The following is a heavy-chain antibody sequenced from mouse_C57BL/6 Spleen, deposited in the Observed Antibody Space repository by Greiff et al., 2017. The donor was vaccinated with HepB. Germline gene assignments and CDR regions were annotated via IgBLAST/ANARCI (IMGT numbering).Heavy chain of an antibody. J-gene: IGHJ3*01. D-gene: IGHD2-4*01. CDR3: ARRLRGAWFAY. Sequence: QVQLKESGPELVKPGASVKLSCKASGYTFTSYDINWVKQRPGQGLEWIGWIYPRDGSTKYNEKFKGKATLTVDTSSSTAYMELHSLTSEDSAVYFCARRLRGAWFAYWGQGTLVTVSA. V-gene: IGHV1-85*01. CDR2: IYPRDGST. CDR1: GYTFTSYD.